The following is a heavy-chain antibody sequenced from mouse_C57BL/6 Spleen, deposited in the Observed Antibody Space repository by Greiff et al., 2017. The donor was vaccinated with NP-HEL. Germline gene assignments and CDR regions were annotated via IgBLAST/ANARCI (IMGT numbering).Heavy chain of an antibody. Sequence: VQLVESGPGLVAPLQSLSITCTVSGFSLTSYGVHWVRQPPGKGLEWLVVIWSDGSTTYNSALKSRLSISKDNSKSQVFLKMNSLQTDDTAMYYCARHGGNYGYYYAMDYWGQGTSVTVSS. J-gene: IGHJ4*01. CDR2: IWSDGST. D-gene: IGHD2-1*01. CDR1: GFSLTSYG. V-gene: IGHV2-6-1*01. CDR3: ARHGGNYGYYYAMDY.